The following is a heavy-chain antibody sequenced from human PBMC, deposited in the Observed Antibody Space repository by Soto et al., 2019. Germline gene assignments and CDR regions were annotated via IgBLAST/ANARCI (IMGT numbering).Heavy chain of an antibody. V-gene: IGHV1-58*01. CDR1: GFTLAASA. Sequence: SVKVSCKASGFTLAASAVQWVRQARGQRLEWIGRIVVDSGNTKYAQRFTERVTISWDMSTITAFMELRSLRSEDTAVYYCATANNTSPFDFWGLGTLVTVSS. D-gene: IGHD1-26*01. CDR3: ATANNTSPFDF. J-gene: IGHJ4*02. CDR2: IVVDSGNT.